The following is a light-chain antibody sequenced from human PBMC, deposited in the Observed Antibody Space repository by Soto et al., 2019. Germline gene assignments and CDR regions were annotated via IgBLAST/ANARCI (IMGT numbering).Light chain of an antibody. CDR2: EVT. Sequence: QSVLTQPASVSGSPGQSITISCTGTSGDIGSYNRVSWYQQHPGKAPKLIIYEVTDRPSGISDRFSASKSGNTASLTISGLQAEDEAHYYCSSYTTVPSPQWVFAGGTKLTVL. J-gene: IGLJ3*02. CDR3: SSYTTVPSPQWV. V-gene: IGLV2-14*01. CDR1: SGDIGSYNR.